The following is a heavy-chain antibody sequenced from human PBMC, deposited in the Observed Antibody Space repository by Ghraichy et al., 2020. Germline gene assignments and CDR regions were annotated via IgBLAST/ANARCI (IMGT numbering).Heavy chain of an antibody. J-gene: IGHJ4*02. D-gene: IGHD1-26*01. CDR2: ISSSGSTI. V-gene: IGHV3-11*01. CDR3: ARESSILVGATPGH. CDR1: GFTFSDYY. Sequence: GGSLRLSCAASGFTFSDYYMSWIRQAPGKGLEWVSYISSSGSTIYYADSVKGRFTISRDNAKNSLYLQMNSLRAEDTAVYYCARESSILVGATPGHWGQGTLVTVSS.